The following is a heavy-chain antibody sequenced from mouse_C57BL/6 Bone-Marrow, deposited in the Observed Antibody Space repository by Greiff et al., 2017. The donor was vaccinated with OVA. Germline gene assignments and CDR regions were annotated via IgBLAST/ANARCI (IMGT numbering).Heavy chain of an antibody. CDR2: INPSSGYT. CDR1: GYTFTSSW. CDR3: ARVVFMDY. J-gene: IGHJ4*01. V-gene: IGHV1-7*01. D-gene: IGHD1-1*02. Sequence: VQLQQSGAELAKPGASVKLSCKASGYTFTSSWMHWVKQRPGQGLEWIGYINPSSGYTTYNQKFKDKATLTADKSSSTADMQLSSLTYEDSAVYYCARVVFMDYWGQGTSVTVAS.